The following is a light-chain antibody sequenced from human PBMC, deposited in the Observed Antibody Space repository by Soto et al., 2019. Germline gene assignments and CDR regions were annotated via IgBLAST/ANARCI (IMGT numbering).Light chain of an antibody. Sequence: EIVLTQSPATLSLSPGQRATLSCRASQSVSNYLAWYQQKPGQAPRLLIYDASNRATGVPARFSGSGSGADCTLAIRRLEPEDVGVYYCQERSDWPPLPFGGGTKVEIK. J-gene: IGKJ4*01. CDR3: QERSDWPPLP. CDR1: QSVSNY. V-gene: IGKV3-11*01. CDR2: DAS.